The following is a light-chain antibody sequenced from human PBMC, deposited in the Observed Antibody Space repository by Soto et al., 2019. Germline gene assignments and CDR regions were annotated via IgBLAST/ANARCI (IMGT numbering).Light chain of an antibody. CDR2: AAS. V-gene: IGKV1-27*01. CDR1: QGISNY. Sequence: DIQMAQSPSSLSASVGDRVTISCRASQGISNYLAWYQQKPGEVPKLLIYAASTLQSGVPSRFSGSGSGTDFTLTISSLQPEDVATYYCQKYLSAPQTFGQGTKVEIK. J-gene: IGKJ1*01. CDR3: QKYLSAPQT.